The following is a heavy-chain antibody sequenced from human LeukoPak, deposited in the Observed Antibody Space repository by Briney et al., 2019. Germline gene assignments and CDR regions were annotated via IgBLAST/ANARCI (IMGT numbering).Heavy chain of an antibody. CDR3: ARVSAAILGATPHYYYYGMDV. CDR1: GGSFSGYY. Sequence: KPSETLSLTCAVYGGSFSGYYWSWIRQPPGKGLEWIGEINHSGSTNYNPSLKSRVTISVDTSKNQFSLKLSSVTAADTAVYYCARVSAAILGATPHYYYYGMDVWGQGTTVTVSS. CDR2: INHSGST. V-gene: IGHV4-34*01. D-gene: IGHD1-1*01. J-gene: IGHJ6*02.